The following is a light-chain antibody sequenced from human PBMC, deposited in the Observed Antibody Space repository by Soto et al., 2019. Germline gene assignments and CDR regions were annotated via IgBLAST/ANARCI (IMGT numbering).Light chain of an antibody. Sequence: ASQDISRWLAWYQHKXGKASNLVIYDTSXLQSGVPARLSASRSGTDFTLTISSLEPEDFATYYCQQADGFPITFGQGTRMEI. CDR2: DTS. CDR1: QDISRW. CDR3: QQADGFPIT. V-gene: IGKV1-12*01. J-gene: IGKJ5*01.